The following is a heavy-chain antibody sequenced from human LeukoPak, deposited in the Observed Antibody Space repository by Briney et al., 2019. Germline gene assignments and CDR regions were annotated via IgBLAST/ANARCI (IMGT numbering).Heavy chain of an antibody. CDR2: ISSSGSTV. CDR3: ARIYDYSNRFDP. D-gene: IGHD4-11*01. J-gene: IGHJ5*02. V-gene: IGHV3-48*03. CDR1: GFVLSSYE. Sequence: GGPLRLSCAASGFVLSSYEMNWVRQAPGKGLEWVSYISSSGSTVYYADSVKGRFTISRDNAKNSLYLQMNSLRAEDTAVYYCARIYDYSNRFDPWGQGTLVTVSS.